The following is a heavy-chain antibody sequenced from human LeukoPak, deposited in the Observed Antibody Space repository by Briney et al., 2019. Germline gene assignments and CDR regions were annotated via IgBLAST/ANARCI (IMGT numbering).Heavy chain of an antibody. CDR3: ARGRESTPDY. V-gene: IGHV3-21*01. Sequence: GGPLRLSCAASGFTFSSYSMNWVRQAPGKGLEWVSSISSSSSSYIYYADSVKGRFTISRDNAKNSLYLQMNSLRAKDTAVYYCARGRESTPDYWGQGTLVTVSS. CDR1: GFTFSSYS. J-gene: IGHJ4*02. CDR2: ISSSSSSYI.